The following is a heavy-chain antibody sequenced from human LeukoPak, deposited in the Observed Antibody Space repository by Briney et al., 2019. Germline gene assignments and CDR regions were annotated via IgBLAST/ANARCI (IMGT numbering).Heavy chain of an antibody. V-gene: IGHV3-23*01. J-gene: IGHJ4*02. CDR1: GFTFSSYA. D-gene: IGHD3-3*01. Sequence: GGSLRLSCAASGFTFSSYAMSWVRQAPGKGLEWVSAISGSGGSTYYADSVKGRFTISRDNSKNTLYLQMNSLKAEDTAVYYCAKDQFGVGTGDYWGQGTLVTVSS. CDR2: ISGSGGST. CDR3: AKDQFGVGTGDY.